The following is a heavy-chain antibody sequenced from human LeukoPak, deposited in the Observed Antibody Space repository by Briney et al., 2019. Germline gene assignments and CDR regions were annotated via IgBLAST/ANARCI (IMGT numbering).Heavy chain of an antibody. Sequence: SQTLSLTCVISGDSVSSNRAAWNWIRQSPSRGLEWLGRTYYRSKWYTDYAVSVSSRITINPDASKNQFSLQLNSVTPEDTAVYYCASSSLRGSDAFDIWGQGTMVTVSS. V-gene: IGHV6-1*01. J-gene: IGHJ3*02. CDR1: GDSVSSNRAA. CDR2: TYYRSKWYT. CDR3: ASSSLRGSDAFDI. D-gene: IGHD3-16*01.